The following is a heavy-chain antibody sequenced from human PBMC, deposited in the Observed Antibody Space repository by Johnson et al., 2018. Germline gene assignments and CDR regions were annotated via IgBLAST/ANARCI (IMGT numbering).Heavy chain of an antibody. J-gene: IGHJ6*03. Sequence: VQLVESGGGLVQPGGSLRLSCAASGFTVSSNYMSWVRQAPGKGLEWVSVIYSGGSTYYADSVKGRFTISRDNSKNTLYLQMKSLRAEDTAVYYCARGLEGISGYNYYYMDVWGKGTTVTVSS. CDR3: ARGLEGISGYNYYYMDV. CDR2: IYSGGST. D-gene: IGHD6-25*01. CDR1: GFTVSSNY. V-gene: IGHV3-66*02.